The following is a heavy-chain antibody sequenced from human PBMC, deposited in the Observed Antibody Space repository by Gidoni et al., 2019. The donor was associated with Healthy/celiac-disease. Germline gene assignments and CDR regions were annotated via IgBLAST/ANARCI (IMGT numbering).Heavy chain of an antibody. V-gene: IGHV3-30*18. D-gene: IGHD4-17*01. CDR2: ISYDGSNK. Sequence: QPGRSLRLSCAASGFTFGSYGMHWVRQAPGKGLEWVAVISYDGSNKYYADSVKGRFTISRDNSKNTLYLQMNSLRAEDTAVYYCAKVPLGDDYGDYGFDYWGQGTLVTVSS. CDR1: GFTFGSYG. J-gene: IGHJ4*02. CDR3: AKVPLGDDYGDYGFDY.